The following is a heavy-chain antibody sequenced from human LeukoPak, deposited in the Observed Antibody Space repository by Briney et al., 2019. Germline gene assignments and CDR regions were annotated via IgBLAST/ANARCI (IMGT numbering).Heavy chain of an antibody. J-gene: IGHJ4*02. CDR1: GGTFSSYA. Sequence: SVKVSCKASGGTFSSYAISWVRQAPGQGLEWMGGIIPIFGTANYVQKFQGRVTITTDESTTTAYMELSSLSSEDTAVYYCATYTLSQFWSGYYHFDYWGQGTLVSVSS. V-gene: IGHV1-69*05. CDR2: IIPIFGTA. CDR3: ATYTLSQFWSGYYHFDY. D-gene: IGHD3-3*01.